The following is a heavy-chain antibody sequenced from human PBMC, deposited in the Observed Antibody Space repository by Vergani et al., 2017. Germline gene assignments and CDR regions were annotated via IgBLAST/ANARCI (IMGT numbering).Heavy chain of an antibody. D-gene: IGHD3-3*01. J-gene: IGHJ5*02. CDR1: GGSISSYY. CDR3: ARDMDFWSGLGGWFDP. CDR2: IYYSGST. Sequence: QVQLQESGPGLVKPSETLSLTCTVSGGSISSYYWSWIRQPPGKGLEWIGYIYYSGSTNYNPSLKSRVTISVDTSKNQFSLKLSSVTAADTAVYYCARDMDFWSGLGGWFDPWGQGTLVTVSS. V-gene: IGHV4-59*01.